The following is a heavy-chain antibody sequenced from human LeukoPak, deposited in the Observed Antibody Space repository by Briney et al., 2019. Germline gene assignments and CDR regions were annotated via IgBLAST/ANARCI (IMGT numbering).Heavy chain of an antibody. CDR1: GGSVSSFL. D-gene: IGHD1-1*01. J-gene: IGHJ4*02. CDR3: ARDLELERKRWNYFES. Sequence: SETLSLTCTVSGGSVSSFLWSWIRQPPGKGLEWIGSMHYSGDSTYNPSLKRRVSLSIDTSKQQSSLRLNSVTAADTAVYYCARDLELERKRWNYFESWGQGCLLTVSS. V-gene: IGHV4-59*02. CDR2: MHYSGDS.